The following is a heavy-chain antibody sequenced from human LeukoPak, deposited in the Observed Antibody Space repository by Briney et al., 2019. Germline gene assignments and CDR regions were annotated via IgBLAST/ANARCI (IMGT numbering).Heavy chain of an antibody. CDR2: ISAYNGNT. Sequence: ASVKVSCKASGYTFTSYGISWVRQAPGRGLEWMGWISAYNGNTNYAQKLQGRVTMTTDTSTSTAYMELRSLRSDDTAVYYCAREPLLGGNSLADYWGQGTLVTVSP. CDR3: AREPLLGGNSLADY. J-gene: IGHJ4*02. CDR1: GYTFTSYG. D-gene: IGHD4-23*01. V-gene: IGHV1-18*01.